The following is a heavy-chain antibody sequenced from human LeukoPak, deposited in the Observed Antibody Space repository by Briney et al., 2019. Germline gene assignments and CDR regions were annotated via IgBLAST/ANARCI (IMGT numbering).Heavy chain of an antibody. CDR1: GFTFSDYY. CDR2: IYSGGST. Sequence: GGSLRLSCAASGFTFSDYYMSWVRQAPGKGLEWVSVIYSGGSTYYADSVKGRFTISRDNSKNTLYLQMNSLRAEDTAVYYCARDSVAGTSLGYWGQGTLVTVSS. CDR3: ARDSVAGTSLGY. D-gene: IGHD6-19*01. V-gene: IGHV3-66*01. J-gene: IGHJ4*02.